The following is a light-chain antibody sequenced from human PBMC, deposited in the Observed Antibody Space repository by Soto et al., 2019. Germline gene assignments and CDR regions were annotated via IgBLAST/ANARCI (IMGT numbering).Light chain of an antibody. CDR2: KAS. CDR3: QQYNSYLIT. V-gene: IGKV1-5*03. J-gene: IGKJ5*01. Sequence: TQSPATLSASVEDRVTITCRASQSIGDFLAWYQQKPGEAPKVLIYKASYLESGVPSRFSGSGSGTEFTLTISSLQPDDFATYYCQQYNSYLITFGQGTRLEIK. CDR1: QSIGDF.